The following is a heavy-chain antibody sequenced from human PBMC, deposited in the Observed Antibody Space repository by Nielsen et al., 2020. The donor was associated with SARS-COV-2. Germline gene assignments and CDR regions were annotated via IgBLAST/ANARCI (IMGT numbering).Heavy chain of an antibody. CDR2: ISYEGRNR. D-gene: IGHD3-16*01. J-gene: IGHJ5*01. CDR1: GFAFRYYV. Sequence: GESLKISCEVSGFAFRYYVIHWVRQAPGKGLEWVAHISYEGRNRGYADSVKGRFTISRDNSKNTGFLQMNSLRPEDTAFYFCARNPNYGNEFIIDSWGQGTLVTVPS. V-gene: IGHV3-30*03. CDR3: ARNPNYGNEFIIDS.